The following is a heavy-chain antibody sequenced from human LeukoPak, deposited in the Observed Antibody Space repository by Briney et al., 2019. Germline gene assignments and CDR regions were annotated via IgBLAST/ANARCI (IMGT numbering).Heavy chain of an antibody. J-gene: IGHJ4*02. CDR2: ILDDGRTE. V-gene: IGHV3-30*18. Sequence: RGSLRLSCAASGFTFSSHAMHWVRQAPSKGLEWVAVILDDGRTEYYADSVKGRFTISRDDSKNTVSLQMNSLRDDDTAVFYCTKEGATGSRYNFDYWGQGTLVTVSS. CDR1: GFTFSSHA. D-gene: IGHD2-15*01. CDR3: TKEGATGSRYNFDY.